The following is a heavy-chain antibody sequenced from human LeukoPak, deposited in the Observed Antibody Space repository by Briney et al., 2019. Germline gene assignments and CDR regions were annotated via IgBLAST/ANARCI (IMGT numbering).Heavy chain of an antibody. Sequence: SVKVSCKASGFTFTSSAVQWVRQARGQRLEWIGWIVVGSGNTNYAQKFQERVTITRDMSTSTAYMELSSLRSEGTAVYYCAAATELLRPPILDYWGQGTLVSVSS. V-gene: IGHV1-58*01. D-gene: IGHD1-26*01. CDR2: IVVGSGNT. CDR1: GFTFTSSA. CDR3: AAATELLRPPILDY. J-gene: IGHJ4*02.